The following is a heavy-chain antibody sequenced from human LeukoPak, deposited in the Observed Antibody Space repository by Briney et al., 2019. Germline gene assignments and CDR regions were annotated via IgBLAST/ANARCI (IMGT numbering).Heavy chain of an antibody. Sequence: GASVKVSCKASGGTFSSYAISWVRQAPGQGLEWKGGIIPIFGTAKYAQKFQGRVTITADESTSTAYMELSSLRSEDTAVYYCARDSSDFRNLIPHWGQGTLVTVSS. CDR1: GGTFSSYA. V-gene: IGHV1-69*13. CDR2: IIPIFGTA. J-gene: IGHJ1*01. CDR3: ARDSSDFRNLIPH. D-gene: IGHD1-14*01.